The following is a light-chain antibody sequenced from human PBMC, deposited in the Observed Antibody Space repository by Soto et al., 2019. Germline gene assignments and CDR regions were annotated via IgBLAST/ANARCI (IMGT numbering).Light chain of an antibody. CDR2: GAS. J-gene: IGKJ4*01. CDR3: QQYNNWPLT. CDR1: QRVYSN. Sequence: EIVMTQSPATLSVFPGERATLSCRASQRVYSNLAWYQQKPGQAPRLLIYGASTRATGIPARFSGSGSGTEFTLTISSLQSEDFAVYYCQQYNNWPLTFGGGTKVDIK. V-gene: IGKV3-15*01.